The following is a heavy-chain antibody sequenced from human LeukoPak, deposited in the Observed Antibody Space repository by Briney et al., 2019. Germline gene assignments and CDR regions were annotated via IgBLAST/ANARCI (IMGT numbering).Heavy chain of an antibody. CDR1: GFTVSSNY. CDR2: IYSGGST. V-gene: IGHV3-53*01. CDR3: ASRIAAAGIFDP. D-gene: IGHD6-13*01. J-gene: IGHJ5*02. Sequence: GGSLRLSCAASGFTVSSNYMSWVRQAPGKGLEWVSVIYSGGSTYYADSVKGRFTISRDNSKNTLYLQMNSLRAEDTAVYYCASRIAAAGIFDPRGQGTLVTVSS.